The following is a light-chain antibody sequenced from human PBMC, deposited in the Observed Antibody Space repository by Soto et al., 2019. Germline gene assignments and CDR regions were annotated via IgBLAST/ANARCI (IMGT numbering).Light chain of an antibody. CDR2: AVS. CDR1: QDITTY. CDR3: QQSYKTPLT. J-gene: IGKJ4*01. V-gene: IGKV1-39*01. Sequence: DIQMTQSPSSLSASVGDRVTITCRASQDITTYLNWYQQRPGTAPKVLIFAVSTLQSGVPSRFSGSGSETDFTLTISNLQPEDLATYYCQQSYKTPLTFGGGTRVEIK.